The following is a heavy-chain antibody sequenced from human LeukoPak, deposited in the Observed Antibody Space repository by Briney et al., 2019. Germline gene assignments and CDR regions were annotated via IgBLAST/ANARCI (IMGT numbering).Heavy chain of an antibody. J-gene: IGHJ5*02. Sequence: ASVKVSCKASGYTFTSYDINWVRQATGQGLEWMGWMNPNSGNTGYAQKFQGRVTMTRNTSTSTAYMELSSLRSEDTAVYYCARGLRFLEWLLNWFDPWGQGTLVTVSS. CDR3: ARGLRFLEWLLNWFDP. CDR2: MNPNSGNT. CDR1: GYTFTSYD. D-gene: IGHD3-3*01. V-gene: IGHV1-8*01.